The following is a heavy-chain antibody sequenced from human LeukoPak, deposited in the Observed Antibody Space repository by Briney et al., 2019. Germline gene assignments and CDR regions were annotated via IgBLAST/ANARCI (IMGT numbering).Heavy chain of an antibody. V-gene: IGHV3-66*01. Sequence: GGSLRLSCAASGFTFSSNYMSWVRQAPGKGLEWVSVIYSGGSTYYADSVKGRFTISRDNSKDTLYLQMNSLRAEDTAVYYCARGGLLLWFGGRDDAFDIWGQGTMVTVSS. CDR3: ARGGLLLWFGGRDDAFDI. CDR1: GFTFSSNY. D-gene: IGHD3-10*01. CDR2: IYSGGST. J-gene: IGHJ3*02.